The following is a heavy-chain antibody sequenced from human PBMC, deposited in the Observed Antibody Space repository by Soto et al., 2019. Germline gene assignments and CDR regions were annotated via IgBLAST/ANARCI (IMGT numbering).Heavy chain of an antibody. CDR1: GFTFSGSW. CDR2: IKQDGSEK. D-gene: IGHD6-6*01. V-gene: IGHV3-7*01. CDR3: ARDRHFDY. J-gene: IGHJ4*02. Sequence: EVQLVESGGGLVQPGGSLRLSCAASGFTFSGSWMNWVRQAPGKGLEWVANIKQDGSEKYYVDSVKGRFTISRDNAKNSLYLQMNSLRAEDTAVYYCARDRHFDYWGQGTLVTVSS.